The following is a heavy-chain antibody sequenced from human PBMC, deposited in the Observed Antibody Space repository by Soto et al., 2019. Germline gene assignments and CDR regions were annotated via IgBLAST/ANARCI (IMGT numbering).Heavy chain of an antibody. V-gene: IGHV3-21*01. CDR1: GFTFRRYS. J-gene: IGHJ5*01. CDR2: ISSSSSYI. CDR3: AGGVADILTGYYRDDYNWFDP. Sequence: GGSLRLSCAASGFTFRRYSMNWVRQAPGKGLEWASSISSSSSYIYYADSVKGRFTISRDSAKNSLYLQMNSLRAEDTAVYYCAGGVADILTGYYRDDYNWFDPWGQGTLVTVSS. D-gene: IGHD3-9*01.